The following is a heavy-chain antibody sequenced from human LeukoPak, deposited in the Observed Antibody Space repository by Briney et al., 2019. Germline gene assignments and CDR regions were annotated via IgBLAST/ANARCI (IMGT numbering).Heavy chain of an antibody. CDR2: INPNSGGT. D-gene: IGHD3-16*02. J-gene: IGHJ4*02. Sequence: GASVKVSCKSSGYRCTGYDMHWGRQAPGQGLEWMGWINPNSGGTNYAKKFQGRVTMTRETSISTAYMELSRLRSDDTAVYYCAGALSTLSSYQLYWGQGTLVTVSS. CDR1: GYRCTGYD. V-gene: IGHV1-2*02. CDR3: AGALSTLSSYQLY.